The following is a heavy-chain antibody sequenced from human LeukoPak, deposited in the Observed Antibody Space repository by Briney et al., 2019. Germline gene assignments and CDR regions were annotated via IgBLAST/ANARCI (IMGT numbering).Heavy chain of an antibody. CDR3: AKGGHDFNPFYW. CDR1: GLTFSTYA. J-gene: IGHJ4*02. V-gene: IGHV3-23*01. D-gene: IGHD2-21*02. Sequence: GGSLRLSCAASGLTFSTYAMGWVRQAPGKGLEWVSSIKGGGGDPFYADSVKGRFTISRDNSKNTLFLQPNSLRAEDSAVYYCAKGGHDFNPFYWWGQGTLVTVSS. CDR2: IKGGGGDP.